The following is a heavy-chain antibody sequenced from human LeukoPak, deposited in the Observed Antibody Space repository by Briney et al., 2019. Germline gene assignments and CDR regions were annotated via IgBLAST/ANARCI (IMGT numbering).Heavy chain of an antibody. CDR1: GYTFTSYD. Sequence: ASVKVSCKASGYTFTSYDINWVRQATGQGLEWMGWMNPNSGNTGYAQEFQGRVTITRNTSISTAYMELSSLRSEDTAVYYCARGGSYDLIAFDIWGQGTMVTVSS. CDR3: ARGGSYDLIAFDI. J-gene: IGHJ3*02. CDR2: MNPNSGNT. D-gene: IGHD1-26*01. V-gene: IGHV1-8*03.